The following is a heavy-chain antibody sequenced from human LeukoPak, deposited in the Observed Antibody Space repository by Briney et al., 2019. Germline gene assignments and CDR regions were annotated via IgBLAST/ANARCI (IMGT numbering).Heavy chain of an antibody. Sequence: SGGSLRLSCAASGFTFSGYTMNWVRQVPGKGLEWVSVINYSGDTTSYADSVKGRFTISRDISKNTLYLQMNSLRAEDTAVYYCARESGLYYDFWSGYYHDAFDIWGQGTMVTVSS. CDR1: GFTFSGYT. J-gene: IGHJ3*02. CDR2: INYSGDTT. D-gene: IGHD3-3*01. CDR3: ARESGLYYDFWSGYYHDAFDI. V-gene: IGHV3-23*01.